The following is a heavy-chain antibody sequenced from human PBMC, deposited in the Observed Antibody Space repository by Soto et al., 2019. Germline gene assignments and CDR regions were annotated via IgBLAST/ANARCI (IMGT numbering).Heavy chain of an antibody. Sequence: SETLSLTCAVSGGSISSGGYSWSWIRQPPGKGLEWIGYIYHSGSTYYNPSLKSRVTISVDRSKNQFSLKLSSVTAADTAVYYCAREGPGACFDYWGQGTLVTVSS. J-gene: IGHJ4*02. D-gene: IGHD4-17*01. CDR2: IYHSGST. CDR1: GGSISSGGYS. V-gene: IGHV4-30-2*01. CDR3: AREGPGACFDY.